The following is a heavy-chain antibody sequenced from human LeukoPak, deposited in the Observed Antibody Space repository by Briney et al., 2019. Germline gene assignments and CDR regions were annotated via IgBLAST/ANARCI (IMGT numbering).Heavy chain of an antibody. CDR1: GGSFSGYY. Sequence: SETLSLTCAVYGGSFSGYYWSWIRQPPGKGLEWIGEINHSGSTNYNPSLKSRVTISVDTSKNQFSLKLSSVTAADTAVYYCASTNGGGRYYFDYWGQGTLVTVPS. J-gene: IGHJ4*02. V-gene: IGHV4-34*01. D-gene: IGHD7-27*01. CDR3: ASTNGGGRYYFDY. CDR2: INHSGST.